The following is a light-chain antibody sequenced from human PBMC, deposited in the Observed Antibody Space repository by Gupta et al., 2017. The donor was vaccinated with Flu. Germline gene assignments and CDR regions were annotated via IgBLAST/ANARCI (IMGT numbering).Light chain of an antibody. CDR1: SSDVGGYNY. CDR3: CSYAGSYTFV. V-gene: IGLV2-11*01. CDR2: DVS. J-gene: IGLJ1*01. Sequence: QSALTQPRSVSGSPGQPVTISCPGTSSDVGGYNYVSWYQQNPGKAPKLMIYDVSKRPSGVPDRFSGSKSGNTASLTISGLQAEDEADYYCCSYAGSYTFVFGTGTKVTVL.